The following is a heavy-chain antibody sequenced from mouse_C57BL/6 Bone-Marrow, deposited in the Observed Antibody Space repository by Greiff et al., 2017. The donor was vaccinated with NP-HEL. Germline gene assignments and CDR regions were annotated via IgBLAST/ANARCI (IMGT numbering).Heavy chain of an antibody. D-gene: IGHD1-1*01. CDR1: GYTFTSYW. CDR2: IDPSDSYT. V-gene: IGHV1-69*01. Sequence: QVQLQQPGAELVMPGASVKLSCKASGYTFTSYWMHWVKQRPGQGLEWIGEIDPSDSYTHYTQKFKGKSTLTVDKSSSTAYMQLSSLTSEDSAVDYCARRVYDYCDMDDWGQGTTVTVSS. J-gene: IGHJ4*01. CDR3: ARRVYDYCDMDD.